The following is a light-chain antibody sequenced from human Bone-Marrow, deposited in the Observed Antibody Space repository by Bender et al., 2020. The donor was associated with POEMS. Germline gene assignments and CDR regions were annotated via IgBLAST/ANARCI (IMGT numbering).Light chain of an antibody. CDR2: EVS. J-gene: IGLJ2*01. Sequence: QSALTQPRSVSGSLGQSVTISCTGSRSDVGGYNYVSWYQQYPGKAPKLMIYEVSKRPSGVPDRFSGSKSGNTASLTVSGLQAEDEAEYYCSSYEGSNNVVFGGGTKVTVL. V-gene: IGLV2-8*01. CDR3: SSYEGSNNVV. CDR1: RSDVGGYNY.